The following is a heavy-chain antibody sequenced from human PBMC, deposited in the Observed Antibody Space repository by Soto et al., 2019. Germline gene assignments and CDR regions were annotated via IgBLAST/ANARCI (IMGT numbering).Heavy chain of an antibody. J-gene: IGHJ4*02. CDR3: AGLYYYDSSGYRTDY. CDR2: IYYSGST. V-gene: IGHV4-61*01. Sequence: LSLTCTVSGGSVSSGRYYWSWIRQPPGKGLEWIGYIYYSGSTNYNPSLKSRVTISVDTSKNQFSLKLSSVTAADTAVFFCAGLYYYDSSGYRTDYWGQGTLVTVSS. D-gene: IGHD3-22*01. CDR1: GGSVSSGRYY.